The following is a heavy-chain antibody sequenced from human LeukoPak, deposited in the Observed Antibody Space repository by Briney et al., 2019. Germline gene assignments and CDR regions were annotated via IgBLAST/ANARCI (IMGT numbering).Heavy chain of an antibody. J-gene: IGHJ4*02. V-gene: IGHV3-30*02. Sequence: GGSLRLPCAASGFTFSSYGMHWVRQAPGKGLEWVAFIRYDGSNKYYADSVKGRFTISRDNSKNTLYLQMNSLRAEDTAVYYCAKGRKVYSSGWYDYWGQGTLVTVSS. CDR1: GFTFSSYG. CDR2: IRYDGSNK. D-gene: IGHD6-19*01. CDR3: AKGRKVYSSGWYDY.